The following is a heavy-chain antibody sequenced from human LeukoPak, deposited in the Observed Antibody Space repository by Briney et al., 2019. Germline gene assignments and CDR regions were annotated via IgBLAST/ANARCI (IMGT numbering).Heavy chain of an antibody. D-gene: IGHD3-16*02. J-gene: IGHJ4*02. CDR1: GFTFSDDY. Sequence: GKSLRLSCEASGFTFSDDYMSWICQAPGKGLEWVSYISGSGSTMYYADSVAGRFTISRDNAKNSLYLQMNSLGAEDTAVYYCARQHRYCSPATCSFKHFDYWGQGTLVTVSS. CDR3: ARQHRYCSPATCSFKHFDY. CDR2: ISGSGSTM. V-gene: IGHV3-11*04.